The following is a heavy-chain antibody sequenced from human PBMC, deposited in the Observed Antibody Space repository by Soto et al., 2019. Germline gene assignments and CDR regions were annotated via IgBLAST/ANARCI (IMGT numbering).Heavy chain of an antibody. CDR3: AKEQYSYDIHY. CDR2: ISYDGSNK. V-gene: IGHV3-30*18. Sequence: GSLRLSCAASGFTFSSYGMHWVRQAPGKGLEWVAVISYDGSNKYYADSVKGRFTISRDNSKNTLYLQMNSLRAEDTAVYYCAKEQYSYDIHYPGQATLVTVSS. J-gene: IGHJ4*02. D-gene: IGHD5-18*01. CDR1: GFTFSSYG.